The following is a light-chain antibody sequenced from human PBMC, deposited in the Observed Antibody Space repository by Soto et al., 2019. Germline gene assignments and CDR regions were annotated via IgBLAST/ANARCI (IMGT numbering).Light chain of an antibody. Sequence: EIVLTQSPATLSLSPGDRATLSCRASQSVNKYFAWYQQKPGQAPRLLIYDASNRATGIPARFTGSGSGTDVTLTISSLEPEDFAVYYCQQRSNWPLTFGGGTKVAI. CDR3: QQRSNWPLT. CDR1: QSVNKY. V-gene: IGKV3-11*01. J-gene: IGKJ4*01. CDR2: DAS.